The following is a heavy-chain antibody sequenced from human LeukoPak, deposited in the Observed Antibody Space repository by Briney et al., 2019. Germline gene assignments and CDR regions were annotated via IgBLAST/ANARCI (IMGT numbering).Heavy chain of an antibody. V-gene: IGHV3-23*01. D-gene: IGHD3-3*01. CDR2: ISGSGGST. J-gene: IGHJ5*02. Sequence: PGRSLRLSCAASGFTFSSYAMSWVRQAPGKGLEWVSAISGSGGSTYYADSVKGRFTISRDNSKNTLYLQMNSLRAEDTAVYYCAKDFPIFGVALNWFDPWGQGTLVTVSS. CDR3: AKDFPIFGVALNWFDP. CDR1: GFTFSSYA.